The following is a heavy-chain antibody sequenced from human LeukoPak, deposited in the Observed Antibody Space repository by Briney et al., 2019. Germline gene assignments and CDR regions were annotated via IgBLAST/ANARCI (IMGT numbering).Heavy chain of an antibody. CDR2: IYYSGST. CDR1: GASISTYY. V-gene: IGHV4-59*01. D-gene: IGHD2-15*01. CDR3: ARGATLFDY. J-gene: IGHJ4*02. Sequence: SETLCLTCAVPGASISTYYWSWIRQPPGKGLEWIGYIYYSGSTNYNPSLKSRVTISVDTSKNQFSLKLCSLTAADTAVYYCARGATLFDYWGQGTLVTVSS.